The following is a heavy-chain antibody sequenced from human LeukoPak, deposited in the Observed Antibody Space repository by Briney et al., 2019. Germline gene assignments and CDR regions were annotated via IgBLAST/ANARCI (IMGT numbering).Heavy chain of an antibody. CDR3: AEIAVAGSGEHDY. J-gene: IGHJ4*02. D-gene: IGHD6-19*01. Sequence: SVKVSCKASGGTFSIYAISWVRQAPGQGLEWMGRIIPIFGIANYAQKFQGRVTITADKSTSTAYMELSSLGSEDTAVYYCAEIAVAGSGEHDYWGQGTLVTVSS. CDR1: GGTFSIYA. CDR2: IIPIFGIA. V-gene: IGHV1-69*04.